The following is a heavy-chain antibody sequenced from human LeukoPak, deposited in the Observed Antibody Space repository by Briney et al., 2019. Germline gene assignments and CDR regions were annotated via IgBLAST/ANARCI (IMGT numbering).Heavy chain of an antibody. CDR3: ARTYSGSYHFDY. J-gene: IGHJ4*02. Sequence: SEALSLTCTVSGGSISSYYWSWIRQPPGKGLEWIGYTYYSGSTNYNPSLKSRVTISVDTSKNQFSLKLSPVTAADTAVYYCARTYSGSYHFDYWGQGTLVTVSS. D-gene: IGHD1-26*01. CDR2: TYYSGST. CDR1: GGSISSYY. V-gene: IGHV4-59*08.